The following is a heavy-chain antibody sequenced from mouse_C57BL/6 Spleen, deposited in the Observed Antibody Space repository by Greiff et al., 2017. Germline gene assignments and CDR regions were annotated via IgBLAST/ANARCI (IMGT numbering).Heavy chain of an antibody. V-gene: IGHV1-81*01. D-gene: IGHD2-2*01. CDR1: GYTFTSYG. CDR3: ARKDLYYGYDTEFAY. CDR2: IYPRSGNT. Sequence: QVQLQQSGAELARPGASVKLSCKASGYTFTSYGISWVKQRTGQGLEWIGEIYPRSGNTYYNEKFKGKATLTADKSSSTAYMELRSLTSEDSAVYFCARKDLYYGYDTEFAYWGQGTLVTVSA. J-gene: IGHJ3*01.